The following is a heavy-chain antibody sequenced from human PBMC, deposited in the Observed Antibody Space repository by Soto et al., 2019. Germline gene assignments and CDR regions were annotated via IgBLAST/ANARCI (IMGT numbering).Heavy chain of an antibody. J-gene: IGHJ4*02. Sequence: EVQVVEAGGGLVEPGGSLRLSCTASGSPFSTYGMNWVLQAPGKGLAWVSSISNGGNYIYYADSVQGRFTNSRDNAKNSLYLHMNSLRAEDTTVYFGARDESAGSSIRYWGQGTLVTVSS. CDR1: GSPFSTYG. D-gene: IGHD3-3*02. CDR2: ISNGGNYI. V-gene: IGHV3-21*01. CDR3: ARDESAGSSIRY.